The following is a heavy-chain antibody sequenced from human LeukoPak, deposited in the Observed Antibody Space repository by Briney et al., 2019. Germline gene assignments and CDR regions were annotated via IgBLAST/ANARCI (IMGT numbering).Heavy chain of an antibody. CDR1: GFPFSKHA. V-gene: IGHV3-30*04. D-gene: IGHD6-13*01. CDR3: ATTYSSSWADY. CDR2: ISYDGSTK. J-gene: IGHJ4*02. Sequence: PGGSLRLSCAASGFPFSKHAMHWVRQAPGKGLEWLAVISYDGSTKYYADSVKGRFTISRDNSKNTLYLQMNSLRAEDTAVYYCATTYSSSWADYWGQGTLVTVSS.